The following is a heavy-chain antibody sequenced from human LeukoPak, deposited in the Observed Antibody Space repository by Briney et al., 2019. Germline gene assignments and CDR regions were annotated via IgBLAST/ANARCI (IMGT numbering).Heavy chain of an antibody. D-gene: IGHD1-7*01. V-gene: IGHV1-69*05. Sequence: ASVKVSCKASGGTFSSYAISWVRQAPGQGLEWMGGIIPIFGTANYAQKFQGRVTITTDESTSTAYMELSSLRSEDTAVYYCAKDNYAGANWFDPWGQGTLVTVSS. CDR1: GGTFSSYA. CDR3: AKDNYAGANWFDP. CDR2: IIPIFGTA. J-gene: IGHJ5*02.